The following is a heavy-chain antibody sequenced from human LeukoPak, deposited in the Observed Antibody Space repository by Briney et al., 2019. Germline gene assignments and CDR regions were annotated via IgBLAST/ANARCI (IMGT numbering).Heavy chain of an antibody. CDR1: DYTFTSYT. CDR3: ARDSGSDWWDH. V-gene: IGHV1-3*01. J-gene: IGHJ5*02. Sequence: GASVKVSCKAFDYTFTSYTMHWVRQAPGQRLEWMGWINAGNGNTKYSEKFQGRVIITRDTSASTVYMELSSLRSEDTAVYYCARDSGSDWWDHWGQGTLVTVSS. CDR2: INAGNGNT. D-gene: IGHD5-12*01.